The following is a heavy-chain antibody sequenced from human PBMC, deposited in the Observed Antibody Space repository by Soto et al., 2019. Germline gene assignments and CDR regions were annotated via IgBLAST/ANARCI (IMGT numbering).Heavy chain of an antibody. CDR2: IYYSGST. CDR1: GCSISSSSYY. D-gene: IGHD4-17*01. CDR3: ARFRDYDFDY. Sequence: PSETLSLTCTVSGCSISSSSYYWGWIRQPPGKGLEWIGSIYYSGSTYYNPSLKSRVTISVDTSKNQFSLKLSSVTAADTAVYYCARFRDYDFDYWGQGTLVTVSS. V-gene: IGHV4-39*01. J-gene: IGHJ4*02.